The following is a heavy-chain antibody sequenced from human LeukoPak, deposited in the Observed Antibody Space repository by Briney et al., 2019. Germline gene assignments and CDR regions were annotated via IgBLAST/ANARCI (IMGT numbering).Heavy chain of an antibody. CDR2: ISSSSTTI. Sequence: GGSLRLSCAASGFTFSSYSMNWVRQAPGKGLEWVSYISSSSTTIYYADSVKGRFTISRDNAKNSLYLQMNSLRAEDTAVYYCARDFSWLGGWFDPWGQGTLVTVSS. CDR1: GFTFSSYS. D-gene: IGHD3-9*01. J-gene: IGHJ5*02. CDR3: ARDFSWLGGWFDP. V-gene: IGHV3-48*04.